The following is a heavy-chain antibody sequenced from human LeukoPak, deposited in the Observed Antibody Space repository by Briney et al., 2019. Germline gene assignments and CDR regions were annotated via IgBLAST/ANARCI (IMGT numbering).Heavy chain of an antibody. J-gene: IGHJ4*02. D-gene: IGHD1-26*01. CDR1: GGSITTSF. CDR3: ARFPYSGNLYLYFDY. CDR2: ITQTGST. Sequence: PSETLSLTCAVYGGSITTSFWSWIRQPPGKGLEWIGEITQTGSTIYSPSLRSRVSISRDASKNQLSLKLRSVTAADTAVYYCARFPYSGNLYLYFDYWSQGSLVTVSS. V-gene: IGHV4-34*01.